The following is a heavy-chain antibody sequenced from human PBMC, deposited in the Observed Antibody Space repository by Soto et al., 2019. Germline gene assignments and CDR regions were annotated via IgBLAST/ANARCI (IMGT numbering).Heavy chain of an antibody. V-gene: IGHV3-30*18. CDR3: AKDLIRIQLLYGMDV. CDR1: GFTFSSYG. D-gene: IGHD5-18*01. J-gene: IGHJ6*02. CDR2: ISYDGSNK. Sequence: GGSLRLSCAASGFTFSSYGMHWVRQAPGKGLEWVAVISYDGSNKYYADSVKGRFTISRDNSKNTLYLQMNSLRAEDTAVYYCAKDLIRIQLLYGMDVWGQGTTVTVSS.